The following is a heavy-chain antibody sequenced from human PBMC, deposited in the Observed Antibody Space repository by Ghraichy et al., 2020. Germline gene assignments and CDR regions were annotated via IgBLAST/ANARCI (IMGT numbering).Heavy chain of an antibody. J-gene: IGHJ4*02. V-gene: IGHV3-23*01. CDR2: ITSGGTT. D-gene: IGHD6-19*01. CDR3: AKSGQQWLVFDN. CDR1: GFTFSSYV. Sequence: GGSLRLSCAASGFTFSSYVMSWVRQAPGKGLEWVSAITSGGTTYYADSVKGRFTISRDNSKNTLYLQMNSLRAEDTAVYYCAKSGQQWLVFDNWGQGTLVTVSS.